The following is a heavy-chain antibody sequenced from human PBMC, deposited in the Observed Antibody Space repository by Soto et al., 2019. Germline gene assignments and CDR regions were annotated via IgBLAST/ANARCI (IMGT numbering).Heavy chain of an antibody. Sequence: EVQLVESGGGLVQPGGSLRLSCAATGFTFSTYWMHWVRQGPGKGLVWVSRISTDGSSTTYADSVKGRFTISRDKAKNTLYLQMNSLRAEDTAVYYCARATGSNHPFDYWGQGSLVTVSS. V-gene: IGHV3-74*01. D-gene: IGHD2-2*01. CDR1: GFTFSTYW. CDR2: ISTDGSST. CDR3: ARATGSNHPFDY. J-gene: IGHJ4*02.